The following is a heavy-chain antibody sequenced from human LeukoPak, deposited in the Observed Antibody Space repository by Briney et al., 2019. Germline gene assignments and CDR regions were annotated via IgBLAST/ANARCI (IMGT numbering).Heavy chain of an antibody. CDR2: ISPSGGIT. CDR3: ARDRLHYGEYEKTFDY. Sequence: GGSLRLSCAASGFTFSTYGMNWVRQAPGKGLEWVSGISPSGGITYYTDSVKGRFTISRDNSKHTVSLQMNSLRGEDTAVYYCARDRLHYGEYEKTFDYWGQGTLVSVSS. CDR1: GFTFSTYG. D-gene: IGHD4-17*01. V-gene: IGHV3-23*01. J-gene: IGHJ4*02.